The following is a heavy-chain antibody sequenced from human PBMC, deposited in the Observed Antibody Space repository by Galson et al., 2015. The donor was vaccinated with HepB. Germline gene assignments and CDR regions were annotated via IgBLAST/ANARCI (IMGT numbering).Heavy chain of an antibody. J-gene: IGHJ4*02. Sequence: SLRLSCAASGFTFSSYSMNWVRQAPGKGLEWVSYISSSSSTIYYADSVKGRFTISRDNAKNSLYLQMNSLRDEDTAVYYCARVTSAYCGGDCYSYWGQGTLVTVSS. CDR2: ISSSSSTI. CDR1: GFTFSSYS. D-gene: IGHD2-21*02. V-gene: IGHV3-48*02. CDR3: ARVTSAYCGGDCYSY.